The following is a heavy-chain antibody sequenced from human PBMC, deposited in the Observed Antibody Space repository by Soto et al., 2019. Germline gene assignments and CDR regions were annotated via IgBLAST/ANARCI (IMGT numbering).Heavy chain of an antibody. V-gene: IGHV6-1*01. CDR1: GDSVSSNSAA. J-gene: IGHJ4*02. CDR3: ARDRSPGSSSWYDY. D-gene: IGHD6-13*01. Sequence: QTLSLTCAISGDSVSSNSAAWNWIRQSPSRGLEWLGRTYYGSKWYNDYAVSVRSRITINPDTSKNQFSLQLNSVTPEDTAVYFCARDRSPGSSSWYDYWGQGTLVTVSS. CDR2: TYYGSKWYN.